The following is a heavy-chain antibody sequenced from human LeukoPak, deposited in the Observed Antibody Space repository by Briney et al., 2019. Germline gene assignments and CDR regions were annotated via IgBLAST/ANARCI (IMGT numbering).Heavy chain of an antibody. V-gene: IGHV1-58*02. CDR2: IVVGNGDT. Sequence: SVKVPCKASGFTFTNSAMQWVRQARGQRLEWTGWIVVGNGDTNYAQKFQERVTITRDMSSSTAYMELSSLRSEDTAVYYCAADWASSGFYYYGMDVWGQGTTVTVSS. J-gene: IGHJ6*02. D-gene: IGHD3-10*01. CDR3: AADWASSGFYYYGMDV. CDR1: GFTFTNSA.